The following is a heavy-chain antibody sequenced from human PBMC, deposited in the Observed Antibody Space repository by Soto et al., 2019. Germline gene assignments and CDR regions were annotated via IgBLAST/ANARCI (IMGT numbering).Heavy chain of an antibody. CDR1: GFSLTTSGVS. D-gene: IGHD2-21*02. J-gene: IGHJ5*02. Sequence: QITLKESGPTLVKPTKTLTVTCTFSGFSLTTSGVSVAWIRQPPGKALEWLALIYWDDDKCYSPSLKSRLTNTKDTSKNQVVLTMNNMEHVDTATYYCAHSCPDWSGSDCHNWFDPWGQGTLVTVSS. CDR3: AHSCPDWSGSDCHNWFDP. V-gene: IGHV2-5*02. CDR2: IYWDDDK.